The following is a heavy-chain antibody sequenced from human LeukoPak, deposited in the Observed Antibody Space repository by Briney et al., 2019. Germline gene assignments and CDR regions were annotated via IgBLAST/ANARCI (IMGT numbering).Heavy chain of an antibody. CDR1: GGTFSSYA. Sequence: SVKVSCKASGGTFSSYAISWVRQAPGQGLEWMGGIIPIFGTANYAQKFQGRVTITADKSTSTAYMELSSLRSEDTAVYYCARARVRFLEWLLYPPFDYWGQGTLVTVSS. J-gene: IGHJ4*02. CDR2: IIPIFGTA. D-gene: IGHD3-3*01. V-gene: IGHV1-69*06. CDR3: ARARVRFLEWLLYPPFDY.